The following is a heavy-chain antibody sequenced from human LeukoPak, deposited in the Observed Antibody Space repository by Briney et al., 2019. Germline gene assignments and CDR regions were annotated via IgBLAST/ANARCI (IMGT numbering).Heavy chain of an antibody. J-gene: IGHJ6*03. CDR3: ARRAAAGTYYYYYMDV. CDR2: IYPGDSDT. V-gene: IGHV5-51*01. CDR1: GYSFTSYW. Sequence: GESLKISCKGSGYSFTSYWIGWVRQVPGKGLEWMGIIYPGDSDTRYSPSFQGQVTISADKSISTAYLQWSSLKASDTAMYYCARRAAAGTYYYYYMDVWGKGTTVTVSS. D-gene: IGHD6-13*01.